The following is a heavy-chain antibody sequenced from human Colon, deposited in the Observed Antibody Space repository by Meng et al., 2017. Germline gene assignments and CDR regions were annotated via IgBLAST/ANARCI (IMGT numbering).Heavy chain of an antibody. D-gene: IGHD3-16*01. V-gene: IGHV3-43*01. Sequence: EVALVESGGVGVPPGGSLRLSCAASGFTFDDYMMHWVRLIPGKGLEWVSLISWDGDTTYYADSVKGRFTISRDNSKNSLYLQMKSLRTEDTALYYCAKGGFGGAFDIWGRGTMVTVSS. J-gene: IGHJ3*02. CDR3: AKGGFGGAFDI. CDR2: ISWDGDTT. CDR1: GFTFDDYM.